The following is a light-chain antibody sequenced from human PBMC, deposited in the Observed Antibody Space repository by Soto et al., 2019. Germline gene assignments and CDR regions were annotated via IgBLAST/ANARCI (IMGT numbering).Light chain of an antibody. J-gene: IGLJ3*02. V-gene: IGLV7-43*01. CDR1: TVAVTSGFY. Sequence: QAVVTQEPSLTVSPGGTITLTCASSTVAVTSGFYPNWFQQKPGQAPRALIYTTNNKYPWTPARFSGSLLGGKADLALSGVQPEDEAEYCCLLYIGGGWVFGGGTQVTVL. CDR3: LLYIGGGWV. CDR2: TTN.